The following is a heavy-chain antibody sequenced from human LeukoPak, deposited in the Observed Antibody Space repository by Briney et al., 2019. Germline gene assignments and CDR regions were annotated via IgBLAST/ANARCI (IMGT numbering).Heavy chain of an antibody. V-gene: IGHV1-3*01. Sequence: GASVKVSCKASGYTFTSYAMHWVRQAPGQRLEWMGWINAGNGNTKYSQKFQGRVTITRDTSASTAYMELSSLRSEDTAVYYCARAPHYYDSSGYYSWGQGTLVTVSS. J-gene: IGHJ4*02. CDR1: GYTFTSYA. CDR2: INAGNGNT. CDR3: ARAPHYYDSSGYYS. D-gene: IGHD3-22*01.